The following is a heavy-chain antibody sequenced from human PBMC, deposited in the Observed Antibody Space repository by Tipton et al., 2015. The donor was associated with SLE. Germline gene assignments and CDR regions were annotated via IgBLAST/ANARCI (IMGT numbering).Heavy chain of an antibody. J-gene: IGHJ3*01. CDR1: GGSISSSSYY. CDR2: MYYSGST. Sequence: TLSLTCTVSGGSISSSSYYWGWIRQPPGKGLEWIGNMYYSGSTFYNPSLKSRVTISLDTSKNQFSLKMRSVTATDTAVYYCASLLTGPTRDAFDVWGQGTLVTVSS. CDR3: ASLLTGPTRDAFDV. V-gene: IGHV4-39*01. D-gene: IGHD1-20*01.